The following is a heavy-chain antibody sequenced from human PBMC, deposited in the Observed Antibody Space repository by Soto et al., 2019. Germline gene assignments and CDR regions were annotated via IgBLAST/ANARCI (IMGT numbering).Heavy chain of an antibody. CDR2: IYWNGGE. CDR3: VHRRPDSWFDH. V-gene: IGHV2-5*01. CDR1: GFSLTTGGGG. Sequence: QITLKESGPTLAKPTQTLTLTCTFSGFSLTTGGGGVGWIRQPPGKALEWLALIYWNGGERYSPSLRSRLTIGRDTSKNQVVLTMTDMDPLDTATYFCVHRRPDSWFDHWGQGALVTVSS. J-gene: IGHJ5*02.